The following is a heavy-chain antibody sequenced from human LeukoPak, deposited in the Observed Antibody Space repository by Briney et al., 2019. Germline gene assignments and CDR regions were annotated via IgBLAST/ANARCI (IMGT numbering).Heavy chain of an antibody. CDR2: INPSGGST. J-gene: IGHJ4*02. CDR1: GYTFTSYY. D-gene: IGHD5-12*01. Sequence: ASVKVSCKASGYTFTSYYMHWVRQAPGQRLEWMGIINPSGGSTSHAQKFQGRVTKTRDMSTSTVYMELSSLRSEDTAVYYCAREGDIVATKPKWDNFDYWGQGTLVTVSS. V-gene: IGHV1-46*01. CDR3: AREGDIVATKPKWDNFDY.